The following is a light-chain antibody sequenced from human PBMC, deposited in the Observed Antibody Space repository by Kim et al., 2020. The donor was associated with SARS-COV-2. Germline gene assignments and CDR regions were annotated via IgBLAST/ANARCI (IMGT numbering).Light chain of an antibody. J-gene: IGKJ2*01. CDR3: QQYNSYSYT. Sequence: SASVGDRVTIPCRASQSISSWLAWYQQKPGKAPKLLIYKASSLESGVPSRFSGSGSGTEFTLTISSLQPDDFATYYCQQYNSYSYTFGQGTKLEI. CDR2: KAS. V-gene: IGKV1-5*03. CDR1: QSISSW.